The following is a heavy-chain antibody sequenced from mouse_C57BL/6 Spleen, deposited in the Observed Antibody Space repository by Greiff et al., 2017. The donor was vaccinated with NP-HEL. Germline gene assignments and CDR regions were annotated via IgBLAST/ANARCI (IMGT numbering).Heavy chain of an antibody. J-gene: IGHJ4*01. Sequence: EVQGVESGGGLVKPGGSLKLSCAASGFTFSSYAMSWVRQTPEKRLEWVATISDGGSYTYYPDNVKGRFTISRDNAKNNLYLQMSHLKSEDTAMYYCAREDYYGKGAMDYWGQGTSVTVSS. CDR3: AREDYYGKGAMDY. D-gene: IGHD2-1*01. CDR1: GFTFSSYA. CDR2: ISDGGSYT. V-gene: IGHV5-4*01.